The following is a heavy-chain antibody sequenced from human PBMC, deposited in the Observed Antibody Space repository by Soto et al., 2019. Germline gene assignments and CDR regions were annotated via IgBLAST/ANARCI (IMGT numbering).Heavy chain of an antibody. D-gene: IGHD2-2*02. CDR1: GDSISSSRYY. V-gene: IGHV4-39*01. Sequence: SETLSLTCTVSGDSISSSRYYWGWIRQPPGKGLEWIGSIYYSGNTYYNPPLKSRVTVTVDTSKNQFSLKLSSVTAADTAVYYCARQVPAAIRYGWFDPWGQGTLVTVSS. CDR2: IYYSGNT. J-gene: IGHJ5*02. CDR3: ARQVPAAIRYGWFDP.